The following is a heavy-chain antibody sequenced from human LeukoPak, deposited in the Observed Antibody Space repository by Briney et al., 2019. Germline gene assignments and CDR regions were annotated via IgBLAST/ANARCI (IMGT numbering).Heavy chain of an antibody. D-gene: IGHD3-22*01. CDR2: IYSSGSA. V-gene: IGHV4-59*01. CDR1: GDSIDNYY. CDR3: ASGGLTYYYDSSGSRPRWFDP. Sequence: PSETLSLTCTVSGDSIDNYYWSWIRQPPGKGLEWIGYIYSSGSANYNPSLKSRVTMSVDTSKNQFSLNLSSVTAADTAVYYCASGGLTYYYDSSGSRPRWFDPWGQGTLVTVSS. J-gene: IGHJ5*02.